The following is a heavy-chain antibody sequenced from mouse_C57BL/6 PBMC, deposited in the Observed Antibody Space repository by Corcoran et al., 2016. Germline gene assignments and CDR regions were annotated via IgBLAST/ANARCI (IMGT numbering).Heavy chain of an antibody. CDR1: GYTFTTYG. Sequence: QIQLVQSGPELKKPGETVKISCKASGYTFTTYGMSWVKQAPGKGLKWMGWINTYSGVPTYADDFKGRFAFSLETSASTAYLQINNLKNEDTATDLCAREDYYYAMDYWGQGTSVTVSS. CDR3: AREDYYYAMDY. V-gene: IGHV9-3*01. CDR2: INTYSGVP. J-gene: IGHJ4*01.